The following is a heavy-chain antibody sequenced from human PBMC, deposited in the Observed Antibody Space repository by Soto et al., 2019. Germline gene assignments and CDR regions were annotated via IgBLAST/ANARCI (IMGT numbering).Heavy chain of an antibody. V-gene: IGHV1-69*13. J-gene: IGHJ4*02. D-gene: IGHD6-19*01. CDR1: GGTFSSYA. CDR2: IIPIFGTA. Sequence: SVKVSCKASGGTFSSYAISWVRQAPGQGLEWMGGIIPIFGTANYAQKFQGRVTITADESTSTAYMELSSLRSEDTAVYYCARDGPTGIAVAGTRYYFDYWGQG. CDR3: ARDGPTGIAVAGTRYYFDY.